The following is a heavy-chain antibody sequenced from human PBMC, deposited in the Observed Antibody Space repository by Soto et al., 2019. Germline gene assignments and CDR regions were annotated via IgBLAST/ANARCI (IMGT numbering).Heavy chain of an antibody. CDR1: GFTFTSSA. CDR2: IVVGSGNT. D-gene: IGHD3-10*01. V-gene: IGHV1-58*01. Sequence: SVKVSCKASGFTFTSSAVQWVRQARGQRLEWIGWIVVGSGNTNYAQKFQERVTITRDMSTSTAYMELSSLRSEDTAVYYCAADPTDVLLWFGELFYYYGMDVWG. CDR3: AADPTDVLLWFGELFYYYGMDV. J-gene: IGHJ6*02.